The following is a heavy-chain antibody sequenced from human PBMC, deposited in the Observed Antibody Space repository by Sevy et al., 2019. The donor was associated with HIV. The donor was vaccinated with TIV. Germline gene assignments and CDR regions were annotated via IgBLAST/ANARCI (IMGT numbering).Heavy chain of an antibody. CDR2: IRSDSTTI. Sequence: GGSLRLSCAASGFTFTSYSMNWVRRAPGKGLEWISYIRSDSTTIDYVESVKGRFTISRDNANNALYLQMISLRDEDTAVYYCAGNCYGDYIIDSWGQGTPVTVSS. V-gene: IGHV3-48*02. CDR1: GFTFTSYS. D-gene: IGHD4-17*01. CDR3: AGNCYGDYIIDS. J-gene: IGHJ4*02.